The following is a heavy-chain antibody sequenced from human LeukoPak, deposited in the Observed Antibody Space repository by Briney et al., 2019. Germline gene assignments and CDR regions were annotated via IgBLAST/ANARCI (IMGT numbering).Heavy chain of an antibody. CDR2: IYPGDSDT. CDR3: ARLGSSGRYIVYYMGV. V-gene: IGHV5-51*01. CDR1: GYSFTSYW. Sequence: GESLKISCKGSGYSFTSYWIGWVRQMPGKGLEWMGIIYPGDSDTRYSPSFQGQVTISADKSISTAYLQWSSLKASDTAMYYCARLGSSGRYIVYYMGVWGKGTTVTVSS. D-gene: IGHD6-19*01. J-gene: IGHJ6*03.